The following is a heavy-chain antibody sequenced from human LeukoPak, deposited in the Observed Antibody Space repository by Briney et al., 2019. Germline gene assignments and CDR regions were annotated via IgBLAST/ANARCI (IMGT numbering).Heavy chain of an antibody. Sequence: PGGALRLSCAASGFAFSTYWMTWVRQAPGKGLEWVAQIKRDGSLTHYVDSVKGRLTISRDNAKNSLYLQMNSLRVDDSAVYYCAGDQSPQIDGIYYDAFDIWGQGTMVTVAA. J-gene: IGHJ3*02. V-gene: IGHV3-7*01. CDR2: IKRDGSLT. D-gene: IGHD1-26*01. CDR3: AGDQSPQIDGIYYDAFDI. CDR1: GFAFSTYW.